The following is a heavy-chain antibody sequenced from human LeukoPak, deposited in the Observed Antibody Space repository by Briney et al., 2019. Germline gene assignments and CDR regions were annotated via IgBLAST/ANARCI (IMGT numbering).Heavy chain of an antibody. CDR3: ARGQRRYFDWYYY. CDR2: INHSGST. V-gene: IGHV4-34*01. CDR1: GGSFSGYY. D-gene: IGHD3-9*01. J-gene: IGHJ4*02. Sequence: ASETLSLTCAVYGGSFSGYYWSWIRQPPGKELEWIGEINHSGSTNYNPSLKSRVTISVDTSKNQFSLKLSSVTAADTAVYYCARGQRRYFDWYYYWGQGTLVTVSS.